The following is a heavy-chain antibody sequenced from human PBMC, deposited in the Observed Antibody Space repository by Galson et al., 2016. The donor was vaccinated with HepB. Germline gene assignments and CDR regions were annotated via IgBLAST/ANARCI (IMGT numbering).Heavy chain of an antibody. CDR1: GGSVSSGGYF. CDR2: FYSSENT. J-gene: IGHJ4*02. V-gene: IGHV4-61*08. CDR3: ARDQHGSFFAY. Sequence: SETLSLTCTVSGGSVSSGGYFWSWIRQPPGKGLEWIGYFYSSENTNYNPSLRSRVTISGDTSRNQFSLKLTSVTAADTAVYYCARDQHGSFFAYWGQGTLVTVSP. D-gene: IGHD3-10*01.